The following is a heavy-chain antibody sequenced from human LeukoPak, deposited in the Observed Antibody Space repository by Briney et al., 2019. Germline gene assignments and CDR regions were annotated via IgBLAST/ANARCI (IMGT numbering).Heavy chain of an antibody. D-gene: IGHD6-13*01. CDR2: ISASAAMT. J-gene: IGHJ5*02. Sequence: GGSLRLSCEASGFTFNNYVMTWVRQAPGKGLEWVSSISASAAMTYYADSVKGRFTVSRDNSNNRLYLQMSGLTAADTAVYYCAPQNSSSWYGPWFDPWDQGTLVTVSS. CDR3: APQNSSSWYGPWFDP. CDR1: GFTFNNYV. V-gene: IGHV3-23*01.